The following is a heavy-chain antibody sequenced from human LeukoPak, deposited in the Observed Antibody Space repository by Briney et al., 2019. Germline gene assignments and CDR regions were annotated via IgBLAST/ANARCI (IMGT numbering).Heavy chain of an antibody. J-gene: IGHJ4*02. Sequence: PGGSLRLSCVASGFTFSSYWMHWVRQAPGKGLVWVSRINSDGSSTKCADSVKGRFTISRDNAKNTLYLQMNSLRAEDTAVYYCASWAGTTAGFSGPFDFWGQGTLVTVSS. D-gene: IGHD6-25*01. CDR1: GFTFSSYW. CDR3: ASWAGTTAGFSGPFDF. V-gene: IGHV3-74*03. CDR2: INSDGSST.